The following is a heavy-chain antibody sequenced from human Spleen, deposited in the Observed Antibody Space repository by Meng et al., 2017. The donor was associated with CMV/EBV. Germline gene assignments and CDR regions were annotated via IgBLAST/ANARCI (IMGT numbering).Heavy chain of an antibody. J-gene: IGHJ4*02. V-gene: IGHV3-33*01. Sequence: QVQLVESGGDVVQPGRSLRLSCATSGFRLTNYGMHWVRQAPGKGLEWVALISYDGSERVYAESVTGRFTISRDASRNTVYLQMNNLRPEDTAVYYCAREGGTWEWGQGTLVTVSS. CDR3: AREGGTWE. D-gene: IGHD1-26*01. CDR1: GFRLTNYG. CDR2: ISYDGSER.